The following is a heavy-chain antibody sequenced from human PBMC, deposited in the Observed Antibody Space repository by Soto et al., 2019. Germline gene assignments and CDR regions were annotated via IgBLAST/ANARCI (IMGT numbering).Heavy chain of an antibody. CDR2: IIPIFGTA. V-gene: IGHV1-69*06. Sequence: SVKIACKSSGGTFSRYAISWVRQAPGQGLEWMGGIIPIFGTANYAQKFQGRVTITADKSTSTAYMELSSLRSEDTAVYYCAIVGQLGYFYYYYYGMDVWGQGTTVTVSS. CDR3: AIVGQLGYFYYYYYGMDV. J-gene: IGHJ6*02. D-gene: IGHD6-6*01. CDR1: GGTFSRYA.